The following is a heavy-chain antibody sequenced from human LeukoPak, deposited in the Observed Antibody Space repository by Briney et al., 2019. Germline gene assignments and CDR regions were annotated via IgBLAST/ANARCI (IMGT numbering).Heavy chain of an antibody. CDR2: IKPDGSEI. CDR3: ASGNSFDY. Sequence: RSGGSLRLSCAASGFTFGISWMSWVRQAPGKGLECVGNIKPDGSEIYYVDSVEGRFTISRDNAKNSLYLQMNSLRAEDTAVYFCASGNSFDYWGQGTLVTVSS. J-gene: IGHJ4*02. CDR1: GFTFGISW. V-gene: IGHV3-7*01.